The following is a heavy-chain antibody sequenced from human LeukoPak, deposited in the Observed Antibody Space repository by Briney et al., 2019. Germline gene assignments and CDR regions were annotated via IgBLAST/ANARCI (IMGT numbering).Heavy chain of an antibody. CDR3: ARGSGGYSGRNGLDS. V-gene: IGHV4-59*01. CDR2: IYYSGST. Sequence: SETLSLTCTVSGGSISSYYWPWLRQPPGKGLEWIGHIYYSGSTNYNPSLKSQVTISVDTYKNQSSLNLSSVTAADTAVYYCARGSGGYSGRNGLDSWGQGTLVTVSS. D-gene: IGHD5-12*01. J-gene: IGHJ4*02. CDR1: GGSISSYY.